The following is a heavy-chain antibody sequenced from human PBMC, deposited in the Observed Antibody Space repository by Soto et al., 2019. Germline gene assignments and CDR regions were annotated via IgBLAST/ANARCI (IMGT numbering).Heavy chain of an antibody. CDR1: GGSFSGYY. D-gene: IGHD2-8*02. CDR2: INHSGST. CDR3: ARDKITGLFDY. V-gene: IGHV4-34*01. J-gene: IGHJ4*02. Sequence: PLETLSLTCAVYGGSFSGYYWTWIRQPPGTGLEWIGEINHSGSTNYNPSLKSLVTISVDTSKNQFSLKLTSVTAADTAEYYCARDKITGLFDYWGQGTLVTVSS.